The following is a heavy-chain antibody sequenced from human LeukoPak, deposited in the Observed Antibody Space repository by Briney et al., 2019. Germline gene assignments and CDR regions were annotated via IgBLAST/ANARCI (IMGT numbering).Heavy chain of an antibody. D-gene: IGHD2-15*01. CDR1: GFTFSSSA. J-gene: IGHJ4*02. Sequence: GGSLRLSCAASGFTFSSSAMSWVRQAPGKGLEWFSAFSNNGGYTYYADSVQGRFTISRDNSKSTLCLQMNSLRAEDTAVYYCAKQLGYCSDGSCYFPYWGQGTLVTVSS. V-gene: IGHV3-23*01. CDR3: AKQLGYCSDGSCYFPY. CDR2: FSNNGGYT.